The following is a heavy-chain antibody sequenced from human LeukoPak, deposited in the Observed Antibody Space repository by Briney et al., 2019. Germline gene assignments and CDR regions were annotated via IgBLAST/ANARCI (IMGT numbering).Heavy chain of an antibody. CDR2: INPNSGGT. V-gene: IGHV1-2*04. CDR1: GYTFTGYY. CDR3: AREFADCSSPRCLKYPYFDY. D-gene: IGHD2-2*01. J-gene: IGHJ4*02. Sequence: GASVKVSCKASGYTFTGYYMHWVRQAPGQGLEWMGWINPNSGGTNYAQKFQGWVTMTRDTSISTAYMELSRLRSDDTAVYYCAREFADCSSPRCLKYPYFDYGGQGTRVTVSS.